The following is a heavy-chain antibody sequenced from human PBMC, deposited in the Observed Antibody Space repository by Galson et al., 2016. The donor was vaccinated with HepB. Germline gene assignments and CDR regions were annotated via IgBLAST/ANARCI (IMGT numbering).Heavy chain of an antibody. CDR2: IYPGNSDS. J-gene: IGHJ4*02. CDR1: GYSFPRYW. Sequence: QSGAEVKKPGESLRISYKGSGYSFPRYWIRCVRQMPGKGLEWMGIIYPGNSDSKYSPSFEGQVTFSADKSINTAYLQWNSLKASDTAMYYCARWFLSTSSSFYDFWGRGTLVTASS. V-gene: IGHV5-51*01. CDR3: ARWFLSTSSSFYDF. D-gene: IGHD6-6*01.